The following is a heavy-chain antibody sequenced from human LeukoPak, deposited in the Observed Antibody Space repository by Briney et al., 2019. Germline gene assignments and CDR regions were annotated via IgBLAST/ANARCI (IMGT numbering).Heavy chain of an antibody. D-gene: IGHD2-2*01. CDR2: INPNSGGT. CDR3: ARGMGILVPAATWFDP. J-gene: IGHJ5*02. V-gene: IGHV1-2*02. Sequence: ASVKVSCKASGYTFIAYYMHWVRQAPGQGLEWMGWINPNSGGTNYAQKFQGRVTMTRDTSISTAYMDLSRLRSDDTAVYYCARGMGILVPAATWFDPWGQGTLVTVSS. CDR1: GYTFIAYY.